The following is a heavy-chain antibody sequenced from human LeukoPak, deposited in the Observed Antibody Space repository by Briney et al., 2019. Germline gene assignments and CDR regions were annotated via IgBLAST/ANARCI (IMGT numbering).Heavy chain of an antibody. V-gene: IGHV1-69*13. CDR3: ARDESLYCINGVCEGGPFDY. Sequence: EASVKVSCKASGGTFSSYAISWVRQAPGQGLEWMGGIIPIFGTANYAQKFQGRVTITADESTSTAYMELSSLRSEDTAVYYCARDESLYCINGVCEGGPFDYWGQGTLVTVSS. J-gene: IGHJ4*02. CDR2: IIPIFGTA. D-gene: IGHD2-8*01. CDR1: GGTFSSYA.